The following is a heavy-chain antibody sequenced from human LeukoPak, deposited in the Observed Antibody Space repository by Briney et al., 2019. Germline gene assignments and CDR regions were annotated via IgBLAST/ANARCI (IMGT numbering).Heavy chain of an antibody. CDR2: IHTSGST. J-gene: IGHJ3*02. V-gene: IGHV4-61*02. CDR3: ARDRAGDSFDI. CDR1: GDSISRGNYY. Sequence: SQTLSLTCTVSGDSISRGNYYWTWIRQTAGKRLEWIGRIHTSGSTNYNPSLKSQVTISMDTSKNQFSLNLNSVTAADTAVYYCARDRAGDSFDIWSQGTMVTVSS. D-gene: IGHD7-27*01.